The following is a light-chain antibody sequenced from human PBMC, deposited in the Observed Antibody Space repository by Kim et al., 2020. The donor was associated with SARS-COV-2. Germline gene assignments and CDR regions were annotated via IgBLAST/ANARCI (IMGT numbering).Light chain of an antibody. CDR3: ATWDDSVKGVV. CDR1: SSNIGGNT. V-gene: IGLV1-44*01. Sequence: ELTQPPSASGTPGQRVTISCIGSSSNIGGNTVTWYQQLPGTAPKVLIYRNDERPSGVPDRFSGSKSGTSASLAISGLQSEDEADYHCATWDDSVKGVVFGGGTQLTVL. CDR2: RND. J-gene: IGLJ2*01.